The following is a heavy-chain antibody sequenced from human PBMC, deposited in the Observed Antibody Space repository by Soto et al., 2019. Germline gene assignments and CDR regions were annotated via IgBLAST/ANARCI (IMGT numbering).Heavy chain of an antibody. J-gene: IGHJ4*02. CDR2: IYYSGST. D-gene: IGHD2-15*01. Sequence: SETLSLTCTVSGGSISSSSYYWGWIRQPPGKGLEWIGSIYYSGSTYYNPSLKSRVTISVDTSKNQFSLKLSSVTAADTTVYYCARHMLLRRFDYWGQGTLVTVSS. V-gene: IGHV4-39*01. CDR3: ARHMLLRRFDY. CDR1: GGSISSSSYY.